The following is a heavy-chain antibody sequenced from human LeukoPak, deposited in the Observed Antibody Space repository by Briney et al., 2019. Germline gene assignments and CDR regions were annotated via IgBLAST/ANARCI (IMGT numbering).Heavy chain of an antibody. V-gene: IGHV1-69*13. J-gene: IGHJ4*02. CDR3: ARDVRLGELSLPYYFDY. CDR1: GGTFSSCA. CDR2: IIPIFGTA. Sequence: ASVKVSCKASGGTFSSCAISWVRQAPGQGLEWMGGIIPIFGTANYAQKFQGRVTITADESTSTAYMELSSLRSEDTAVYYCARDVRLGELSLPYYFDYWGQGTLVTVSS. D-gene: IGHD3-16*02.